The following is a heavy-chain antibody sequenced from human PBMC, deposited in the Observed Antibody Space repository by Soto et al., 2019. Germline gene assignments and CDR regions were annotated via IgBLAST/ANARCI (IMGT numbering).Heavy chain of an antibody. CDR3: ARTFDSYYYYYGMDV. D-gene: IGHD3-16*01. V-gene: IGHV1-69*13. CDR2: IIPIFGTA. CDR1: GGTFSSYA. Sequence: SVKVSCKASGGTFSSYAISWVRQAPGQGLEWMGGIIPIFGTANYAQKFQGRVTITADESTSTAYMELSSLRSEDTAVYYCARTFDSYYYYYGMDVWGQGTTVTVSS. J-gene: IGHJ6*02.